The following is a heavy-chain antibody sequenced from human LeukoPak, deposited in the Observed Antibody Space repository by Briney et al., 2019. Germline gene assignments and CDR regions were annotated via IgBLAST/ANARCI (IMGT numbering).Heavy chain of an antibody. CDR3: AREHMTRVTLDY. D-gene: IGHD4-17*01. CDR1: GYTFTGYY. V-gene: IGHV1-2*02. CDR2: IYPNSGGT. J-gene: IGHJ4*02. Sequence: GASVKVSCKASGYTFTGYYMHWVRQAPGQGLEWMGWIYPNSGGTKYAQKFQGRVTMTRDTSISTAYLELSRLRSDDTAVYYCAREHMTRVTLDYWGRGTLVTVSS.